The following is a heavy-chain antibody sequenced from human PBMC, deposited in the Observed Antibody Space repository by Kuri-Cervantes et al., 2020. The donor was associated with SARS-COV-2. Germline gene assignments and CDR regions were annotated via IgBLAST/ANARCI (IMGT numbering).Heavy chain of an antibody. J-gene: IGHJ4*02. Sequence: GSLRLSCTVSGGSISSSSYYWGWIRQPPGKGLEWIGSIYYSGSTYYNPSLKSRVTISVDTSKNQFSLKLSSVTAADTAVYYCAGTSGYYSDYFDYWGQGTLVTVSS. CDR1: GGSISSSSYY. CDR3: AGTSGYYSDYFDY. CDR2: IYYSGST. V-gene: IGHV4-39*01. D-gene: IGHD3-22*01.